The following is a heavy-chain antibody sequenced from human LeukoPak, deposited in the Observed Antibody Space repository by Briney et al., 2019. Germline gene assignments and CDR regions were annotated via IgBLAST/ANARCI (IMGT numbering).Heavy chain of an antibody. CDR1: GFTFSSYN. CDR2: ISSSSSII. D-gene: IGHD2-2*01. V-gene: IGHV3-48*04. Sequence: PGGSLRLSCAASGFTFSSYNMNWVRQAPGKGLEWVSYISSSSSIIYYADSVKGRFTIPRDNAKNSLYLQMSSLRAEDTAVYYCARNLPAADYWGQGTLVTVSS. CDR3: ARNLPAADY. J-gene: IGHJ4*02.